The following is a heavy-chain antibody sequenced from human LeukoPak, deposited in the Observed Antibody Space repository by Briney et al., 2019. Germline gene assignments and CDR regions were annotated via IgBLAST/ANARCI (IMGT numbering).Heavy chain of an antibody. CDR3: ASSPGGGSSWFPLDNWFDP. CDR2: IYYSGST. J-gene: IGHJ5*02. V-gene: IGHV4-59*08. D-gene: IGHD6-13*01. Sequence: SETLSLTCTVSGGSISSYYWSWIRQPPGKGLEWIGYIYYSGSTNYNPSLKSRVTISVDTSKNQFSLKLSSVTAADTAVYYCASSPGGGSSWFPLDNWFDPWRQGTLGTVSS. CDR1: GGSISSYY.